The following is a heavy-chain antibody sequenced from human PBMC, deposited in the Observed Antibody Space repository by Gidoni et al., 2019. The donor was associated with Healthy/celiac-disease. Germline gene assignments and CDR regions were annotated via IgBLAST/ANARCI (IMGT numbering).Heavy chain of an antibody. D-gene: IGHD4-17*01. V-gene: IGHV4-34*01. J-gene: IGHJ2*01. Sequence: QVQLQQWGAGLLKPSATLSLTCAVYGGSFSGYYWSWIRQPPGKGLEWIGEINHSGSTNYNPSLKSRVTISVDTSKNQFSLKLSSVTAADTAVYYCARGPRKMNRKFAPTTVGWYFDLWGRGTLVTVSS. CDR1: GGSFSGYY. CDR3: ARGPRKMNRKFAPTTVGWYFDL. CDR2: INHSGST.